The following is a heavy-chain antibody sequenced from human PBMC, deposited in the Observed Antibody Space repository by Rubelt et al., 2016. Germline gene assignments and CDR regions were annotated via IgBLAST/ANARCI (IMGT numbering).Heavy chain of an antibody. Sequence: EVQLVESGGGLVKPGGSLRLSCAASGFTFTDAWMSWVRQAPGKGLEWVGRIKSKIAGGTTDYAAPVKGRFTISRDDSENTLYLQMDSLKTEDTAVYYCTTLGYGGHCGFWGQGTLVTVSS. CDR2: IKSKIAGGTT. CDR1: GFTFTDAW. J-gene: IGHJ4*02. D-gene: IGHD5-18*01. CDR3: TTLGYGGHCGF. V-gene: IGHV3-15*01.